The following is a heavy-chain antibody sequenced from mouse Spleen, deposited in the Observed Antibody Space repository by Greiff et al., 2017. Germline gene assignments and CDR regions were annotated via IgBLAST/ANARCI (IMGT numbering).Heavy chain of an antibody. CDR1: GFTFSSYA. CDR3: ARHVSLLRRYFDV. J-gene: IGHJ1*01. V-gene: IGHV5-9*04. Sequence: EVKLVESGGGLVKLGGSLKLSCAASGFTFSSYAMSWVRQTPEKRLEWVATISSGGGNTYYPDSVKGRFTISRDNAKNTLYLQMSSLKSEDTAMYYCARHVSLLRRYFDVWGAGTTVTVSS. CDR2: ISSGGGNT. D-gene: IGHD1-2*01.